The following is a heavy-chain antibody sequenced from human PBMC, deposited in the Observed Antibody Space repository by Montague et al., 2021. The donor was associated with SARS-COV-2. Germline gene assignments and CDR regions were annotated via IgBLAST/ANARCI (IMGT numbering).Heavy chain of an antibody. J-gene: IGHJ4*02. Sequence: CAISGDSVSSHIAAWYWIRQSPSRGLEWLGLTYYRSKWYNDYAVSVRSRITISPDTSKNQFSLQLNSVTPEDTAVYYCTQERGPGRTTWHYFDYWGQGTLVTVSS. CDR1: GDSVSSHIAA. V-gene: IGHV6-1*01. CDR2: TYYRSKWYN. D-gene: IGHD1-14*01. CDR3: TQERGPGRTTWHYFDY.